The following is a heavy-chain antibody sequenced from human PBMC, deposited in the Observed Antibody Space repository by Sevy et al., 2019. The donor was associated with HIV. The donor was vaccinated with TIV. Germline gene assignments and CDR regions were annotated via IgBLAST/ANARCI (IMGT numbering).Heavy chain of an antibody. V-gene: IGHV1-18*01. D-gene: IGHD5-12*01. CDR3: ASGYSGSPYGHSAFDI. CDR1: GYTFTSYG. J-gene: IGHJ3*02. Sequence: ASVKVSCKASGYTFTSYGISWVRQAPGQGLEWMGWISAYNGNTNYAQKLQGRVTMTTDTSTSTAYMELRSLRSDDTAVYYCASGYSGSPYGHSAFDIWGQGTMVTVSS. CDR2: ISAYNGNT.